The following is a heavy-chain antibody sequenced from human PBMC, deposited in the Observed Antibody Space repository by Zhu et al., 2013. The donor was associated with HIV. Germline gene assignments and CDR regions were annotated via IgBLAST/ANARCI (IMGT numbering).Heavy chain of an antibody. CDR2: INPKSGAV. D-gene: IGHD3-22*01. CDR1: GYTFTAYY. CDR3: ATGGLADQEYYYNSRGYTFDH. J-gene: IGHJ4*02. V-gene: IGHV1-2*04. Sequence: QVQVVQSGAEVKKPGASVKVSCKTSGYTFTAYYIHWVRQAPGQGLEWMGWINPKSGAVNYALSFQGWITMTRDTSISTAYLELSRLASGDTAIYYCATGGLADQEYYYNSRGYTFDHWGRGTLVTVSS.